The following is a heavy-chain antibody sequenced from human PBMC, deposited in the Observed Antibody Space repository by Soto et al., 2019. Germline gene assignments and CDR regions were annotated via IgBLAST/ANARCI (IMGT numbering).Heavy chain of an antibody. CDR1: GGSFSGYY. CDR3: ARGGAYCGGDCYSDRFDP. CDR2: INHSGST. J-gene: IGHJ5*02. D-gene: IGHD2-21*02. Sequence: SETLSFTCAVYGGSFSGYYWSWIRQPPGKGLEWIGEINHSGSTNYNPSLKSRVTISVDTSKNQFSLKLSSVTAADTAVYYCARGGAYCGGDCYSDRFDPWGQGTLVTVSS. V-gene: IGHV4-34*01.